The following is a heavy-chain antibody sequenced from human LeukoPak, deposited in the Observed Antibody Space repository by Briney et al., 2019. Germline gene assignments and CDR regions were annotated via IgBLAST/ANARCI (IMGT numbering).Heavy chain of an antibody. CDR3: GRDQTPFY. CDR1: GFTFSSYG. CDR2: IKHDGSED. D-gene: IGHD2-15*01. J-gene: IGHJ4*02. V-gene: IGHV3-7*01. Sequence: GGSLRLACAASGFTFSSYGMSRVRQAPGKGLEWVATIKHDGSEDYYLDSVKGRFTISRDNAKSSMWLQMSSLRAEDTAVYYCGRDQTPFYWGQGSLVTVSS.